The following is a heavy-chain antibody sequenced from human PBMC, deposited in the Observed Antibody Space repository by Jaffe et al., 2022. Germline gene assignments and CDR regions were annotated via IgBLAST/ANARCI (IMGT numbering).Heavy chain of an antibody. CDR2: IYYTGIT. CDR1: GGSISNYY. J-gene: IGHJ5*02. CDR3: ARNDCTDRNCYGWFDP. V-gene: IGHV4-59*01. D-gene: IGHD2-8*01. Sequence: VQLQESGPGLVKPSETLSLTCTVSGGSISNYYWSWIRQPPGKGLEWIGYIYYTGITNYNPSLKSRVTILVDMSTNQFSLKLTSVTAADTAVYYCARNDCTDRNCYGWFDPWGRGTLVTVSS.